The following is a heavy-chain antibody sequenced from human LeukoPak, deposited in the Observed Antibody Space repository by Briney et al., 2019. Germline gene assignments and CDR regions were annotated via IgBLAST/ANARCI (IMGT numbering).Heavy chain of an antibody. D-gene: IGHD1-26*01. CDR2: IRYDGSNK. V-gene: IGHV3-30*02. CDR1: GFTFSGFG. J-gene: IGHJ5*02. CDR3: AKKGGAAFYNWFDP. Sequence: GGSLRLSCAASGFTFSGFGMHWVRQAPGKGLEWVAYIRYDGSNKKYADSLEGRFTISRDNSKNALYLQIDSLRPEDTAVYYCAKKGGAAFYNWFDPWGKGTLVTVSS.